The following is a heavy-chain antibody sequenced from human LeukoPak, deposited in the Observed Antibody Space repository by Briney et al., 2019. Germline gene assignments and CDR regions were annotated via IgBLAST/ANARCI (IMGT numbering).Heavy chain of an antibody. V-gene: IGHV1-8*02. CDR1: GYTFINNW. D-gene: IGHD3-10*01. Sequence: ASVKVSCKASGYTFINNWMHWVRQATGRGLEWMGWMNPNSGNTGYAQKFQGRVTMTRNTSISTAYMELSSLRSEDTAVYYCARSMVRGVIMSFDYWGQGTLVTVSS. CDR3: ARSMVRGVIMSFDY. J-gene: IGHJ4*02. CDR2: MNPNSGNT.